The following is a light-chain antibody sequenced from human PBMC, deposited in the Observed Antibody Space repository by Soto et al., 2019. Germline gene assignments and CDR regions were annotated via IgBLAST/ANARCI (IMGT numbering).Light chain of an antibody. Sequence: QSALTQPASVSGSPGQSITMSCTGTSSDVGSYDFVSWYQQHPGKAPKLLIYEVRNRPSGVSARFSGSKSDNTASLTISGLQAADEADYFCSSYSSSTVRYVFASGTKLTVL. V-gene: IGLV2-14*01. CDR2: EVR. J-gene: IGLJ1*01. CDR3: SSYSSSTVRYV. CDR1: SSDVGSYDF.